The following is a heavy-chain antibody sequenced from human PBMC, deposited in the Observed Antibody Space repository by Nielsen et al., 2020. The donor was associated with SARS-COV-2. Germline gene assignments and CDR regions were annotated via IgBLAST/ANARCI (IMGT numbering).Heavy chain of an antibody. CDR1: GYTFSNYY. CDR3: ARPGDLSAFDF. CDR2: IDPSGGST. J-gene: IGHJ3*01. Sequence: ASVKVSCKASGYTFSNYYMHWVRQAPGQGLEWMGVIDPSGGSTRYAQKFQGRLIMTTDTSTTTVYMEMASLRAEDTAVYYCARPGDLSAFDFWGQGTMVTVSS. D-gene: IGHD7-27*01. V-gene: IGHV1-46*01.